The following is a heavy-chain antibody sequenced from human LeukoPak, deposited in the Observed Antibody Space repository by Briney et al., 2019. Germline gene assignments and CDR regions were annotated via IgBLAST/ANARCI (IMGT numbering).Heavy chain of an antibody. Sequence: NPGGSLRLSCEASGFTFSYYSMSWVRQAPGKGLEWVALINSVSSHFYYADPVKGRFTISRDNAKNPLYLQMNSLSAEDTAVYYCARGSEYYYDSSSVDYWGQGSLVTVSS. D-gene: IGHD3-22*01. J-gene: IGHJ4*02. CDR1: GFTFSYYS. CDR3: ARGSEYYYDSSSVDY. V-gene: IGHV3-21*01. CDR2: INSVSSHF.